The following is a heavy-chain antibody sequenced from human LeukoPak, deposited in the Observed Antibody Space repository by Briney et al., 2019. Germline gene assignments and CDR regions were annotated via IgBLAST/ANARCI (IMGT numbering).Heavy chain of an antibody. CDR1: GFTFSSYG. J-gene: IGHJ4*02. D-gene: IGHD6-13*01. V-gene: IGHV3-33*01. Sequence: GRSLRLSCAASGFTFSSYGMHWVRQAPGKGLEWVAVIWYDASNKYYADSVQGRFTISRDNSKNTLYLQMNSLRDDDTAVYYCVRGVGVSRFNYLDSWGQGTLVIVSS. CDR3: VRGVGVSRFNYLDS. CDR2: IWYDASNK.